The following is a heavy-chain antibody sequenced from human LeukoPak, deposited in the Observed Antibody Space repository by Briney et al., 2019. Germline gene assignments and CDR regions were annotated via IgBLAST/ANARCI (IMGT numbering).Heavy chain of an antibody. CDR1: GFTFSTYA. D-gene: IGHD4-17*01. CDR2: ISGSGSIT. Sequence: HTGGSLRLSCEASGFTFSTYAMSWVRQAPGKGLEWVSGISGSGSITYYADSVKGRFTISRDNAKYSLYLQMNSLGAEDTAVYYCVRGSYGAYDYWGQGSLVTVSS. V-gene: IGHV3-23*01. J-gene: IGHJ4*02. CDR3: VRGSYGAYDY.